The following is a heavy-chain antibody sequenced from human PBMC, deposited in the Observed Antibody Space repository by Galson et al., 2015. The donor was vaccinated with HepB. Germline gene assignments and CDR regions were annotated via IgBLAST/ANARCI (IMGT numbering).Heavy chain of an antibody. Sequence: SLRLSCAASGFTFSSYAMGWVRQAPGKGLEWVSTVSGSGGSTYYADSVKGRFTISRDNSKNTLYLQMNSLRAEDTAVYYCAKGTGVDYWGQGTLVTVSS. J-gene: IGHJ4*02. V-gene: IGHV3-23*01. CDR1: GFTFSSYA. D-gene: IGHD3/OR15-3a*01. CDR2: VSGSGGST. CDR3: AKGTGVDY.